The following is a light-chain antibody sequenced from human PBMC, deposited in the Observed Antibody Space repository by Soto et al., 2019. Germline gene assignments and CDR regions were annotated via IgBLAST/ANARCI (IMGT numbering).Light chain of an antibody. Sequence: DIQLTQSPSSLSASVGDRVTITCRASQSIRSHLNWYQQKPGKAPKVLIYTAFTLQGGVPSRFSGSGTETLFTLTINSLQPEDFATYYRQHSYLSPLTFGEGTKVEIK. CDR2: TAF. J-gene: IGKJ4*01. V-gene: IGKV1-39*01. CDR3: QHSYLSPLT. CDR1: QSIRSH.